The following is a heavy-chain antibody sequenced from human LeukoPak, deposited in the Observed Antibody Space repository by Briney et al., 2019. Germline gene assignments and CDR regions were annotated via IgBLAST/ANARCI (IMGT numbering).Heavy chain of an antibody. J-gene: IGHJ4*02. CDR2: INHSGST. Sequence: SETLSLTCAVYGGSFSGYYWGWIRQPPGKGLEWIGEINHSGSTNYNPSLKSRVTISVDTSKNQFSLKLSSVTAADTAVYYCARAMGATMVHWGQGTLVTVSS. CDR1: GGSFSGYY. D-gene: IGHD1-26*01. CDR3: ARAMGATMVH. V-gene: IGHV4-34*01.